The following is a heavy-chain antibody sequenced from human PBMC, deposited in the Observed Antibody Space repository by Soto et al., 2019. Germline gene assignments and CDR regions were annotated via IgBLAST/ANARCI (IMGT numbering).Heavy chain of an antibody. CDR3: ARGMDYYYYESSGYYCLDY. J-gene: IGHJ4*02. D-gene: IGHD3-22*01. V-gene: IGHV1-69*13. CDR1: GGTFSSYA. CDR2: IIPIFGTA. Sequence: SVKVSCKASGGTFSSYAISWVRQAPGQGLEWMGGIIPIFGTANYAQKFQGRVTITADESTSTAYMELSSLRSEDTAVYYCARGMDYYYYESSGYYCLDYRGQGTLVTGSS.